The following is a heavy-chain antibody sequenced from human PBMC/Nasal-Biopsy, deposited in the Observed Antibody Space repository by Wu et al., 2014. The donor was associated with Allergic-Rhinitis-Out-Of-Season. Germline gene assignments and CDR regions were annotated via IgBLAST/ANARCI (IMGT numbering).Heavy chain of an antibody. CDR1: GGSISSGSYY. J-gene: IGHJ3*02. D-gene: IGHD3-22*01. V-gene: IGHV4-61*02. CDR3: AQSGSGYYYARGAFDI. CDR2: IYTSGST. Sequence: TLSLTCTVSGGSISSGSYYWSWIRQPAGKGLEWIGRIYTSGSTNYNPSLKSRVTMSVDTSKNQFSLKLSSVTAADTAVYYCAQSGSGYYYARGAFDIWGQGTMVTVSS.